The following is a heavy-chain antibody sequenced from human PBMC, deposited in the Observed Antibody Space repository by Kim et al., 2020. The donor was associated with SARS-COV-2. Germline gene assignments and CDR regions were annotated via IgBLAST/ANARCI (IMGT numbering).Heavy chain of an antibody. CDR2: IYYSGST. Sequence: SETLSLTCTVSGGSISSYYWSWIRQPPGKGLEWIGYIYYSGSTNYNPSLKSRVTISVDTSKNQFSLKLSSVTAADTAVYYCARDASSGPRFDWSTAYNWFDPWGQGTLVTVSS. J-gene: IGHJ5*02. CDR3: ARDASSGPRFDWSTAYNWFDP. CDR1: GGSISSYY. D-gene: IGHD3-9*01. V-gene: IGHV4-59*13.